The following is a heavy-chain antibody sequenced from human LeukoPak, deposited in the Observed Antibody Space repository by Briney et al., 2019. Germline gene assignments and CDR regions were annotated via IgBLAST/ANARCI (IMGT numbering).Heavy chain of an antibody. CDR2: IYSGGST. Sequence: GGSLRLSCAASGFTVSSNYMSWVRQAPGKGLEGVSVIYSGGSTYYADSVKGRFTISRHNSKNTLYLQMNSLRAEDTAVYYCARDGPGAAIDYWGQGTLVTVSS. CDR3: ARDGPGAAIDY. CDR1: GFTVSSNY. J-gene: IGHJ4*02. V-gene: IGHV3-53*04. D-gene: IGHD3-16*02.